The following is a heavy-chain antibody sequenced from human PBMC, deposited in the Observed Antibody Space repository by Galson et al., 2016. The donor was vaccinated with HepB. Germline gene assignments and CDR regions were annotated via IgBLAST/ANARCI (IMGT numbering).Heavy chain of an antibody. Sequence: PALVKPTQTLTLTCTFSGFSLSTGGVCVTWIRQPPGKALEWLALLDWDDEKYYSTSLKTRLTISKDTSKNQVVLTMTNMDPVDTATYYCARAYSRGWFYGMDVWGQGTTVTVSS. CDR3: ARAYSRGWFYGMDV. CDR2: LDWDDEK. J-gene: IGHJ6*02. D-gene: IGHD6-19*01. CDR1: GFSLSTGGVC. V-gene: IGHV2-70*01.